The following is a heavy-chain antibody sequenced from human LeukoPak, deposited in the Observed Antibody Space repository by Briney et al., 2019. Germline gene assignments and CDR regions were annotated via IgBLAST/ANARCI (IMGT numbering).Heavy chain of an antibody. CDR3: ARGGRLDRYCSSTSCYKGFDY. V-gene: IGHV1-69*13. CDR1: GGTFSSYA. CDR2: IIPIFGTA. J-gene: IGHJ4*02. Sequence: SVKVSCKASGGTFSSYAISWVRQAPGQGLEWMGGIIPIFGTANYAQKFQGRVTITADESTSTAYMELSSLRSEDTAVYYCARGGRLDRYCSSTSCYKGFDYWGQGTLVTVSS. D-gene: IGHD2-2*02.